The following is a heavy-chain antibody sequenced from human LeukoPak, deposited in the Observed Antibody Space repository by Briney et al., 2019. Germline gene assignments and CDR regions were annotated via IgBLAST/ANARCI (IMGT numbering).Heavy chain of an antibody. J-gene: IGHJ6*02. CDR1: GFTFSSYA. CDR3: AKEGGLTTVTTWILYYGMDV. D-gene: IGHD4-17*01. V-gene: IGHV3-30-3*01. CDR2: ISYDGSNK. Sequence: PGGSLRLSCAASGFTFSSYAMHWVRQAPGKGLEWVAVISYDGSNKYYADSVKGRFTISRDNSKNTLYLQMNSLRAEDTAVYYCAKEGGLTTVTTWILYYGMDVWGQGTTVTVSS.